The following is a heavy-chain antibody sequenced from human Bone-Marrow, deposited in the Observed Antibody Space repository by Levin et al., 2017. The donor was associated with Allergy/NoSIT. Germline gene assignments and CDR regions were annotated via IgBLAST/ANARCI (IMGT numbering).Heavy chain of an antibody. V-gene: IGHV1-69*06. CDR2: IIPIFGTA. D-gene: IGHD5-24*01. Sequence: KISCKASGGTFSSYAISWVRQAPGQGLEWMGGIIPIFGTANYAQKFQGRVTITADKSTSTAYMELSSLRSEDTAVYYCARGRWLQQQYYYYYGMDVRGQGTTVTVSS. J-gene: IGHJ6*02. CDR3: ARGRWLQQQYYYYYGMDV. CDR1: GGTFSSYA.